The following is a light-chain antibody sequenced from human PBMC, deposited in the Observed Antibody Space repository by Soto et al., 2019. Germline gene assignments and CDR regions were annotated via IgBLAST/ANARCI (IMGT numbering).Light chain of an antibody. CDR3: QQYGSSPRT. J-gene: IGKJ1*01. CDR1: QSVSSNY. CDR2: GAS. V-gene: IGKV3-20*01. Sequence: EIVLTQSPGTLSLSPGDRATLSCRASQSVSSNYVAWYQQKSGQAPRHLVYGASIRATGIPDSFSGSGSGTDFTLAIRRLEPEDFAVYYCQQYGSSPRTFGQGTKVEIK.